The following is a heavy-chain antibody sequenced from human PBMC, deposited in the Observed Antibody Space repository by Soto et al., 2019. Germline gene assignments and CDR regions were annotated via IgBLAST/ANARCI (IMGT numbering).Heavy chain of an antibody. Sequence: QITLKESGPTLVKPTQTLTLTCSFSGFSLSNTAVGVGWIRQPPGKALEWLALIYWNDDNHYSPSLRNRLTVTKDTSNNQVVLTLTDMDPVDTATYYCAHGSGWLFDHWGQGTLVTVSS. J-gene: IGHJ4*02. D-gene: IGHD3-22*01. CDR2: IYWNDDN. CDR3: AHGSGWLFDH. CDR1: GFSLSNTAVG. V-gene: IGHV2-5*01.